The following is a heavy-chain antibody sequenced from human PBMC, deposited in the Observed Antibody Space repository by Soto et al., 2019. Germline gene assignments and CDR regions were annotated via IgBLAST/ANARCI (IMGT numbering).Heavy chain of an antibody. Sequence: GGSLRLSCAASGFTFSRYSMNWVRQAPGKGLEWVSSISSSSSYIYYADSVKGRFTISRDNAKNSLYLQMNSLRAEDTAVYYCARDRTLLLWFGEINDAFDIWGQGTMVTVSS. CDR2: ISSSSSYI. D-gene: IGHD3-10*01. V-gene: IGHV3-21*01. CDR3: ARDRTLLLWFGEINDAFDI. J-gene: IGHJ3*02. CDR1: GFTFSRYS.